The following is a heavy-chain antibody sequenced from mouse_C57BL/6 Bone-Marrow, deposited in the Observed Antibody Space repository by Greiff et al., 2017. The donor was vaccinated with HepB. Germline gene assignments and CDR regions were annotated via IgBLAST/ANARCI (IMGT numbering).Heavy chain of an antibody. D-gene: IGHD1-1*01. CDR1: GYTFTSYW. V-gene: IGHV1-55*01. Sequence: QVQLQQPGAELVKPGASVKMSCKASGYTFTSYWITWVKQRPGQGLEWIGDIYPGSGSTNYNEKFKSKATLTVDTSSSTAYMQLSSLTSDDSAVYDCARRVYYGSSYPLFDYWGQGTTLTVSS. J-gene: IGHJ2*01. CDR2: IYPGSGST. CDR3: ARRVYYGSSYPLFDY.